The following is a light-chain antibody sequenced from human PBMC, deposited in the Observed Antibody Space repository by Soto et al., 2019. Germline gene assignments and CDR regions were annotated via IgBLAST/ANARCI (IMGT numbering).Light chain of an antibody. Sequence: QSVLAQPASVSGSPGQSITISCTGTSSDVGGYNYVSWYQQHPGKAPKLMIYEVSNRPSGVSNRFSGSKSGNTASLTISGLQAEDEAEYYCSSYTSSSTLYGFRTGTKVTVL. CDR1: SSDVGGYNY. J-gene: IGLJ1*01. CDR2: EVS. CDR3: SSYTSSSTLYG. V-gene: IGLV2-14*01.